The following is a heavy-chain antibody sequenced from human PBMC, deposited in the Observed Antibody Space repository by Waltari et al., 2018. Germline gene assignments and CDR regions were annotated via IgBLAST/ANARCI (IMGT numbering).Heavy chain of an antibody. CDR1: GYSFTSYW. J-gene: IGHJ4*02. V-gene: IGHV5-51*03. CDR3: AKGSYYYDSSGYYYVLYYFDY. CDR2: IYPGDSDT. Sequence: EVQLVQSGAEVKKPGESLKISCKGSGYSFTSYWIGWVRQMPGKGLEWMGIIYPGDSDTRYSPSFQGQVTISADKSISTAYLQWSSLKASDTAMYYCAKGSYYYDSSGYYYVLYYFDYWGQGTLVTVSS. D-gene: IGHD3-22*01.